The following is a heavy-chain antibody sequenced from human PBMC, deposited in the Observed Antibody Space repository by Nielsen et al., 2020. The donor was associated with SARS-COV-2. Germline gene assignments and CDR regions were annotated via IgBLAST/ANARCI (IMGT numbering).Heavy chain of an antibody. J-gene: IGHJ6*02. Sequence: GGSLRLSCAASGFTFSNFGMRWVRQAPGKGLEWVADISYDGRKKDYADSAKGRFTISRDNYKNTVFLQMNGLRVEDTAVFYCTKDRGYVDYNYYGMDVWGQGTTVTVSS. CDR2: ISYDGRKK. D-gene: IGHD3-16*01. CDR3: TKDRGYVDYNYYGMDV. CDR1: GFTFSNFG. V-gene: IGHV3-30*18.